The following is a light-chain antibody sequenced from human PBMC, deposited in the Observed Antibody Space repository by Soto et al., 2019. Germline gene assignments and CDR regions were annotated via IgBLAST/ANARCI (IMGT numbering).Light chain of an antibody. CDR3: QHYNSYSEA. Sequence: DIQVTQSPSSVSASVGDRVTITCRASQDISSWLAWYQQKPGKAPKLLIYAASSLQSGVPSRFSGSGSGTDFSLTISSLQPDDFATYYCQHYNSYSEAFGQGTKVELK. CDR2: AAS. V-gene: IGKV1D-16*01. CDR1: QDISSW. J-gene: IGKJ1*01.